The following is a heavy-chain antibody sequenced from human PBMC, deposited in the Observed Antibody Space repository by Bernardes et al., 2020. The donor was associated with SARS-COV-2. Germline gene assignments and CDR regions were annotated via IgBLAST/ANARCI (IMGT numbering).Heavy chain of an antibody. V-gene: IGHV3-30*03. CDR2: SSYHVTNT. CDR3: ARGIFQPVGNSGLPP. D-gene: IGHD3-3*02. J-gene: IGHJ5*02. CDR1: GFTFRLYF. Sequence: GYLSPPRSSPGFTFRLYFMHWVRQAPGKGLEWVASSSYHVTNTYYADSVTGRFTIYRDNSIETLYLQMDSLSTDDTAVYYCARGIFQPVGNSGLPPWDQGAQVTV.